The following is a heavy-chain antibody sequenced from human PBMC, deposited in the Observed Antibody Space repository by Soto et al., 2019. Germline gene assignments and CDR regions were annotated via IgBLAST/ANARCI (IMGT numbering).Heavy chain of an antibody. CDR2: IKQDGSEK. Sequence: PGGSLRLSCAASGFTFSSYWMSWVRQAPGKGLEWVANIKQDGSEKYYVDSVKGRFTISRDNAKNSLYLQMNSLRAEDTAVYYCARAVLGGYENFDYWGQGTLVTVSS. CDR3: ARAVLGGYENFDY. D-gene: IGHD5-12*01. V-gene: IGHV3-7*01. J-gene: IGHJ4*02. CDR1: GFTFSSYW.